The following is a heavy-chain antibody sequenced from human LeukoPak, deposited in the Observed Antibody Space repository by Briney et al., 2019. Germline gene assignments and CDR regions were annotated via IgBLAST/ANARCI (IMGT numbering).Heavy chain of an antibody. CDR1: GFTFSSYA. D-gene: IGHD1-1*01. Sequence: PGGSLRLSCAASGFTFSSYAMSWVRQAPGKGLEWVSAISGSGGSTYYADSVKGRFTISRDNAKNTVYLQMNSLRAEDTAVYYCARDRGGRGPTTTDYWGQGTLLTVSS. J-gene: IGHJ4*02. CDR3: ARDRGGRGPTTTDY. CDR2: ISGSGGST. V-gene: IGHV3-23*01.